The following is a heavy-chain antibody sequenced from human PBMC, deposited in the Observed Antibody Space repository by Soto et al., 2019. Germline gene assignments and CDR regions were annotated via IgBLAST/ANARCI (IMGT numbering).Heavy chain of an antibody. J-gene: IGHJ6*02. Sequence: PSETLSLTCTVSSASSNYYYWSWIRQPPGKGLEWIGYIYSNGSTNYNPSLKSRVTISLHTSKTQFSLKLTSVTAADTAVYYCARIPTQSYQPYGADVWGQGTTVTVSS. CDR2: IYSNGST. V-gene: IGHV4-59*01. CDR3: ARIPTQSYQPYGADV. D-gene: IGHD2-2*01. CDR1: SASSNYYY.